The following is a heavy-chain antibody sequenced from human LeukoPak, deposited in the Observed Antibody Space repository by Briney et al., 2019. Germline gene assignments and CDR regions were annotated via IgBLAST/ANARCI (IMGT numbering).Heavy chain of an antibody. Sequence: GALRLSCAASGFTFSNYAMTWVRQAPGKGLEWVSTVSGSGASTYYADSVKGRFTISRDSSKNTLYLQMNGLRAEDTAVYYCSKGFGSGFDYWGQGTLVTVSS. V-gene: IGHV3-23*01. D-gene: IGHD1-26*01. CDR1: GFTFSNYA. CDR3: SKGFGSGFDY. CDR2: VSGSGAST. J-gene: IGHJ4*02.